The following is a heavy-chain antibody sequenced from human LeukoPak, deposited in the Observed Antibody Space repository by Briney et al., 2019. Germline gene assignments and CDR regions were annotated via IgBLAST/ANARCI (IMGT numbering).Heavy chain of an antibody. D-gene: IGHD6-13*01. Sequence: ASVKVSCKTSGYAFTNYYVHWVRQAPGQGLEWMGIINPTGGSTSYAQKFQGRITMTRDTSTSTVYIELGSLRSEDTAVYYCARVLRPAAPGQANYYYGMDVWGQGTTVTVSS. J-gene: IGHJ6*02. CDR1: GYAFTNYY. V-gene: IGHV1-46*01. CDR2: INPTGGST. CDR3: ARVLRPAAPGQANYYYGMDV.